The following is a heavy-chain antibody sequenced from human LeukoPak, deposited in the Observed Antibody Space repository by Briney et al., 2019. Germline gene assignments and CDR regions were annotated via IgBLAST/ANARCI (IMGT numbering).Heavy chain of an antibody. D-gene: IGHD3-22*01. J-gene: IGHJ4*02. V-gene: IGHV3-53*01. CDR1: GFTVSSNY. CDR2: IYSGGST. Sequence: GGSLRLSCAASGFTVSSNYMSWVRQAPGKGLEWVSVIYSGGSTYYADSVKGRFTISRDNSKNTLYLQMNGLRGEDTAVYYCASGLNYYDSSGYYYFHPYFDYWGQGTLVTVSS. CDR3: ASGLNYYDSSGYYYFHPYFDY.